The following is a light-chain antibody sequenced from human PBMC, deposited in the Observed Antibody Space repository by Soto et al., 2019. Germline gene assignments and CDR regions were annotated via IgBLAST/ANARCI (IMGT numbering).Light chain of an antibody. CDR3: QSYDSSLSGPI. J-gene: IGLJ2*01. CDR2: VNS. Sequence: QSVLTQPPSVSGAPGQRVTISCTGSSSNIGAGYDVHWYQQLPGTAPKLLIYVNSNRPSGVPDRFSGSKSGTSASLAITGLQAEDEADYYCQSYDSSLSGPIFGGGTKVTVL. CDR1: SSNIGAGYD. V-gene: IGLV1-40*01.